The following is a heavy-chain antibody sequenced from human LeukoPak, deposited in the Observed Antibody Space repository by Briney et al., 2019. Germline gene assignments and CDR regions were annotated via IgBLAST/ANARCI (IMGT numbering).Heavy chain of an antibody. CDR3: AELGITMIGGV. Sequence: GGSLRLSCAASGFTFTSYSMSWVRQAPGKGLEWVSRIYSDGISTSYADSVKGRFTISRDNAKNSLYLQMNSLRAEDTAVYYCAELGITMIGGVWGKGTTVTISS. D-gene: IGHD3-10*02. J-gene: IGHJ6*04. CDR2: IYSDGIST. V-gene: IGHV3-74*01. CDR1: GFTFTSYS.